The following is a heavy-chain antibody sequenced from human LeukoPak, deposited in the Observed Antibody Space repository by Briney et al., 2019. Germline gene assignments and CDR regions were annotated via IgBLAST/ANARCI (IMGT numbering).Heavy chain of an antibody. J-gene: IGHJ4*02. CDR3: ARGYSSGGNDY. CDR2: IYYSGST. CDR1: GGSISSGGYY. V-gene: IGHV4-31*03. Sequence: SETLSLTCTVSGGSISSGGYYWSWIRQRPGKGLEWIGYIYYSGSTYYNPSLKSRVTISVDTSKNQFSLKLSPVTAADTAVYYCARGYSSGGNDYWGQGTLVTVSS. D-gene: IGHD6-19*01.